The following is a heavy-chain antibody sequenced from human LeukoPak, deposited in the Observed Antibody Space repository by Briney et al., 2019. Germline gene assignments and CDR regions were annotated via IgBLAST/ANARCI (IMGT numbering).Heavy chain of an antibody. CDR1: GFTFSTYS. V-gene: IGHV3-23*01. CDR3: AKGGSPSCYSSSGY. D-gene: IGHD2-2*01. Sequence: GGSLRLSCAASGFTFSTYSMGWVRQAPGKGLEWVSAICGRDGSRYYADSVKGRFTISRDNSKNTLYLQMNSLRGEDTAVYYCAKGGSPSCYSSSGYWGQGTLVTVSS. CDR2: ICGRDGSR. J-gene: IGHJ4*02.